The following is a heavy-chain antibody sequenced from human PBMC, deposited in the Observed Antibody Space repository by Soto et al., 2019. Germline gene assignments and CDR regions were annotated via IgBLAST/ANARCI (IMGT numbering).Heavy chain of an antibody. V-gene: IGHV1-69*13. J-gene: IGHJ4*02. CDR1: GGTFSSYA. CDR2: IIPIFGTA. CDR3: ARDPSRIATGGYFDY. D-gene: IGHD2-21*01. Sequence: ASLQVSCKASGGTFSSYAISWVRQAPGQGLEWMGGIIPIFGTANYAQKFQGRVTITADESTSTAYMELSSLRSEDTAVYYCARDPSRIATGGYFDYWGQGTLVTVSS.